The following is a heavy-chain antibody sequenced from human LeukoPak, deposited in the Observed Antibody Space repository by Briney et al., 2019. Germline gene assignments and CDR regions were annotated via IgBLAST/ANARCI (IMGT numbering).Heavy chain of an antibody. V-gene: IGHV3-15*04. J-gene: IGHJ4*02. Sequence: RAGGSLRLSCAASGLIFSDAWMGWVRQAPGKGLVWVGRIAKKINCERKDYDAPVRGRFSISRDDSENTLYLQMNGLKTEDTGVYYCTTEGQQMESSGFAFWGRGTPVTVSS. CDR2: IAKKINCERK. D-gene: IGHD6-13*01. CDR1: GLIFSDAW. CDR3: TTEGQQMESSGFAF.